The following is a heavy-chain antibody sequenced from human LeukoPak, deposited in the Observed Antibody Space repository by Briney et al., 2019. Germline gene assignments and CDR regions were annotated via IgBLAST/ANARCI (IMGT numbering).Heavy chain of an antibody. V-gene: IGHV3-7*01. Sequence: GGSLRLSCAACGFTFSSYWMSWVRQAPGKGLEWVANIKQDGSEKYYVDSVKGRFTISRDSARNSLYLQMNSLRAEDTAVYYCAKTKGDYDFWSGYTPYFFDYWGQGTLVTVSS. CDR3: AKTKGDYDFWSGYTPYFFDY. CDR1: GFTFSSYW. J-gene: IGHJ4*02. D-gene: IGHD3-3*01. CDR2: IKQDGSEK.